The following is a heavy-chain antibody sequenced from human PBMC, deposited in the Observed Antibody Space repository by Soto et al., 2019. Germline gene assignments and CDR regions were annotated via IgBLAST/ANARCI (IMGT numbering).Heavy chain of an antibody. V-gene: IGHV3-33*01. J-gene: IGHJ6*02. Sequence: QVQLVESGGGVVQPGRSLRLSCAASGFTFSSYGMHWVRQAPGKGLEWVAVIWYDGSNKYYADSVKGRFTISRDNSKNTLYLQMNSLRAEDTAVYYCARGEYYDFWSGKYYYGMDVWGQGTTVTVSS. CDR2: IWYDGSNK. CDR1: GFTFSSYG. CDR3: ARGEYYDFWSGKYYYGMDV. D-gene: IGHD3-3*01.